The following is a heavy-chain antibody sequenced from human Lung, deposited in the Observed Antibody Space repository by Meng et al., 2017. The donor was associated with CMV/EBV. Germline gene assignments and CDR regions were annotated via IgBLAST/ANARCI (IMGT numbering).Heavy chain of an antibody. CDR2: IRYDEKTK. D-gene: IGHD2-21*01. J-gene: IGHJ6*02. Sequence: GGSLRLXCTTSGFNFKIYGMHWVRQLPGEGLEWVAFIRYDEKTKYYADSVKCRFTIFRDNSRSTLYLQMNSLRVEDAAIYYCVKDFPGDCYPLCYYFSHGMDVWGQGXTVTVSS. V-gene: IGHV3-30*02. CDR1: GFNFKIYG. CDR3: VKDFPGDCYPLCYYFSHGMDV.